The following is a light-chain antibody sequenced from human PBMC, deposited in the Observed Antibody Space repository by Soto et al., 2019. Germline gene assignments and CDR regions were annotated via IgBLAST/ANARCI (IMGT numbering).Light chain of an antibody. CDR2: GAS. V-gene: IGKV3-15*01. J-gene: IGKJ2*01. Sequence: EIVMTQSPATLSVSPGERATLSCRASQSVSSNLAWYQQKPGQAPRLLIYGASTRATGIPARFSCRGSGTEFTLTISSLQSEDLAVYYCQQYNKWPAYSFGQGTKLEN. CDR3: QQYNKWPAYS. CDR1: QSVSSN.